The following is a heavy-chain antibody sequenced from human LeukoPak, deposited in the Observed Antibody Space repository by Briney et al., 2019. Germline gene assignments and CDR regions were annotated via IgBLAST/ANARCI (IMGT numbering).Heavy chain of an antibody. CDR1: GGFIGSYY. V-gene: IGHV4-59*01. J-gene: IGHJ5*02. CDR2: IYYSGST. D-gene: IGHD6-13*01. CDR3: ARGWFGSWYYGWFDP. Sequence: DPSETLSLTCTVSGGFIGSYYWSWIRQPPGKGLEWIGYIYYSGSTNYNPSLKSRVTISVDTSKNQFSLKLSSVTAADTAVYYCARGWFGSWYYGWFDPWGQGTLVTVSS.